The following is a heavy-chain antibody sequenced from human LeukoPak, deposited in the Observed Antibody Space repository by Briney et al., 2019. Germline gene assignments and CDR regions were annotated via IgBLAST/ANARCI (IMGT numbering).Heavy chain of an antibody. V-gene: IGHV3-21*01. D-gene: IGHD3-10*01. Sequence: GGSLRLSCAASGFTFSSYSMNWVRQAPGKGLEWVSSISSSSSYMYYADSVKGRFTISRDNAKNSLYLQMSSLRAEDTAVYYCARDTLWFGESYGDYWGQGTLVTVSS. J-gene: IGHJ4*02. CDR3: ARDTLWFGESYGDY. CDR1: GFTFSSYS. CDR2: ISSSSSYM.